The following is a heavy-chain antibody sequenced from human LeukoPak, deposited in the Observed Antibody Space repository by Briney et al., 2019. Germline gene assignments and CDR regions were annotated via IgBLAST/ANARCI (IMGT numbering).Heavy chain of an antibody. D-gene: IGHD3-3*01. J-gene: IGHJ4*02. Sequence: GGSLRLSCAASGFTFSSYGMHWVRQATGKGLEWVAFIRYDGSNKYYADSVKGRFTISRDNSKNTLYLQMNSLSAEDTAVYYCAKPKGLRFLEWYTPDYWGQGTLVTVS. CDR1: GFTFSSYG. CDR2: IRYDGSNK. V-gene: IGHV3-30*02. CDR3: AKPKGLRFLEWYTPDY.